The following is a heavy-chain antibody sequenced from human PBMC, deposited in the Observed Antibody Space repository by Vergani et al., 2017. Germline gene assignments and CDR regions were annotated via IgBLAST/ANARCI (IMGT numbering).Heavy chain of an antibody. CDR3: ARETDTGSSVSYNYYAMDV. D-gene: IGHD3-9*01. J-gene: IGHJ6*02. V-gene: IGHV3-11*04. CDR2: MSSGDSI. CDR1: GFTFSDHY. Sequence: QVQLVESGGGLVKPGGPLRLSCAASGFTFSDHYMSWVRQAPGKGLEWISYMSSGDSIYYADSVKGRFTVSRDNTKNTLYLQMNSLRAEDTAVYYCARETDTGSSVSYNYYAMDVWGQGTTVSVSS.